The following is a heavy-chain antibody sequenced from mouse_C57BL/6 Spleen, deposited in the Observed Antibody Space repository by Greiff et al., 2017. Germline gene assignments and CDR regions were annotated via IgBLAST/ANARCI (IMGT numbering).Heavy chain of an antibody. CDR1: GYTFTSYW. D-gene: IGHD2-3*01. CDR2: IDPSDSYT. J-gene: IGHJ3*01. CDR3: ARLDGYPFAY. V-gene: IGHV1-50*01. Sequence: QVQLQQPGAELVKPGASVKLSCKASGYTFTSYWMQWVKQRPGQGLEWIGEIDPSDSYTNYNQKFKGKATLTVDTSSSTAYMQLSSLTSEDSEVYYCARLDGYPFAYWGQGTLVTVSA.